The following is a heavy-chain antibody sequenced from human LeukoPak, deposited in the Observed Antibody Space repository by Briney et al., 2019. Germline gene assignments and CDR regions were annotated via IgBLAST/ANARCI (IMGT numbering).Heavy chain of an antibody. J-gene: IGHJ4*02. CDR1: GFTFSSYG. D-gene: IGHD5-18*01. CDR3: AKDRYSYASEYSDS. Sequence: GGSLRLSCAASGFTFSSYGMHWVRQAPGKGLDWVAVISNDGSKKYYADSVKGRFTISRDNSKNTLSLQVSSLRTEDTAVYYCAKDRYSYASEYSDSWGQGTLVTVSS. CDR2: ISNDGSKK. V-gene: IGHV3-30*18.